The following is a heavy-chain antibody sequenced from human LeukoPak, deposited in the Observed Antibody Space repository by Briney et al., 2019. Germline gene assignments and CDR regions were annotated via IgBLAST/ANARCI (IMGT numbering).Heavy chain of an antibody. CDR1: GCTFSSHG. Sequence: GGSLTLSCAASGCTFSSHGMHWVRQAPGKGLEWVAVIWYDGSNKYYADSVKGRFTISRDNSKNMVSLQMNRLRAEDTAAHYCARGEDQLDYWGQGTLVTVSS. J-gene: IGHJ4*02. V-gene: IGHV3-33*01. CDR3: ARGEDQLDY. CDR2: IWYDGSNK.